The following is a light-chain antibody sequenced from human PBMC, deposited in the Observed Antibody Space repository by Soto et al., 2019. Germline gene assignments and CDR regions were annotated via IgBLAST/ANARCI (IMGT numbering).Light chain of an antibody. CDR2: GAS. CDR3: QQYNHWPRT. V-gene: IGKV3-15*01. J-gene: IGKJ1*01. CDR1: QSVSSSY. Sequence: EIVLTQSPGTLSLSPGERATLSCRASQSVSSSYLAWYQQKPGQAPRLLIYGASTRATDIPARFSGSGSGTEFTLTISSLQSEDSGVYYCQQYNHWPRTFGQGTKVDIK.